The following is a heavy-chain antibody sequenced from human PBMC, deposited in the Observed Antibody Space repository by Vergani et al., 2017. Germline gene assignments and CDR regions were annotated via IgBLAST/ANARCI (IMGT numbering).Heavy chain of an antibody. CDR3: AKGTHYYGSGSYYY. J-gene: IGHJ4*02. V-gene: IGHV3-30*02. CDR2: IRYDGSNK. CDR1: GFTFSSYG. Sequence: QVQLVESGGGVVQPGGSLRLSCAASGFTFSSYGMHWVRQAPGKGLEWVAFIRYDGSNKYYADSVKGRFTISRDNSKNTLYLQMNSLRAEDTAVYYCAKGTHYYGSGSYYYWGQGTLVTV. D-gene: IGHD3-10*01.